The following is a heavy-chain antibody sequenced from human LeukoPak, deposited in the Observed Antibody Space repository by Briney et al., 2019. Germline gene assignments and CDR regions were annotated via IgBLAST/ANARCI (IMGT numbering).Heavy chain of an antibody. CDR3: ARGAATVAGIDC. D-gene: IGHD4-23*01. Sequence: PSETLSLTCTVSGGSISTFYWSWIRQPPGKGLEWIGYIYYSGTTNYNPSLKSRVTISVDTSKDQFSLKLSSVTAADTAIYYCARGAATVAGIDCWGQGTQVTVSS. CDR1: GGSISTFY. J-gene: IGHJ4*02. V-gene: IGHV4-59*01. CDR2: IYYSGTT.